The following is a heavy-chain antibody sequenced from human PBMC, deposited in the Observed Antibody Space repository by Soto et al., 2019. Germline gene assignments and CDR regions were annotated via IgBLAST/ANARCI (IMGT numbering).Heavy chain of an antibody. J-gene: IGHJ5*02. CDR1: GDSVSSNSAA. CDR3: ARGRKSVLWFGELSWFDP. D-gene: IGHD3-10*01. Sequence: PSQTLSLTCAISGDSVSSNSAAWNWIRQSPSRGLEWLGRTYYRSKWYNDYAVSVKSRMTINPDTSKNQFSLQLNSVTPEDTAVYYCARGRKSVLWFGELSWFDPWGQGTLVTVSS. V-gene: IGHV6-1*01. CDR2: TYYRSKWYN.